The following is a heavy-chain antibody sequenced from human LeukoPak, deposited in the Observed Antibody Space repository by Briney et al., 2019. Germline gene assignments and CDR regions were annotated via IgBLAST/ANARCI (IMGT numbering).Heavy chain of an antibody. CDR2: ISSSGKTI. Sequence: GGSLRLSCEASGFTFSSYEMNWVRQAPGKGLEWVSYISSSGKTIYYADSTKGRFTVSRDNAKSSLYLQMNSLRAEDTAVYYCATTSIAAAVPGCFDYWGQGTLVTVFS. V-gene: IGHV3-48*03. D-gene: IGHD6-13*01. J-gene: IGHJ4*02. CDR1: GFTFSSYE. CDR3: ATTSIAAAVPGCFDY.